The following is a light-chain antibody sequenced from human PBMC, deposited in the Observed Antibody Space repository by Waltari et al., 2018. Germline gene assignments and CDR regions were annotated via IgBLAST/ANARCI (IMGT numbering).Light chain of an antibody. CDR2: KAA. Sequence: DIQMTQSPSTLSAFVGYRVTITCRASQSISSWLAWYQQKPGKTPKLLIYKAASLERGVPSRFSGSGSGTEFTLTISSLQPDDFATYYCQQYNSYWTFGQGTKVEIK. CDR1: QSISSW. V-gene: IGKV1-5*03. CDR3: QQYNSYWT. J-gene: IGKJ1*01.